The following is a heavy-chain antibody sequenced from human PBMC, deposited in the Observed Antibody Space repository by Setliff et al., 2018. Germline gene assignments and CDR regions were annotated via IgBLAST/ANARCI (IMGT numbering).Heavy chain of an antibody. CDR1: GYSISSGYY. CDR2: IYHSGST. V-gene: IGHV4-38-2*02. D-gene: IGHD6-13*01. CDR3: ARGGRGSSMT. Sequence: SETLSLTCTVSGYSISSGYYWGWIRQPPGKGLEWIGSIYHSGSTYYNPSLKSRVTISVDTSKNQFSLKLSSVTAADPAVYYCARGGRGSSMTWGQGTMVTVSS. J-gene: IGHJ3*01.